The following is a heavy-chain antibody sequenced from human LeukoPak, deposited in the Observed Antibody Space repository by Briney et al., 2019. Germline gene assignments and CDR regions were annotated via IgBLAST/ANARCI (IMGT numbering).Heavy chain of an antibody. CDR2: IESKTDGGTT. V-gene: IGHV3-15*04. Sequence: GGSLRLSCAASGFTFSNAWMNWVRQAPGKGLEWVGRIESKTDGGTTDYAAPVKGRFTISRHDSKNTLYLQMHSPKTEDTAVYYCTTGIGLWGQGTLVTVSS. D-gene: IGHD1-26*01. J-gene: IGHJ4*02. CDR1: GFTFSNAW. CDR3: TTGIGL.